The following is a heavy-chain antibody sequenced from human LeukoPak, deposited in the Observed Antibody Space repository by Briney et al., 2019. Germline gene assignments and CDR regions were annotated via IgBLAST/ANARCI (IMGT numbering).Heavy chain of an antibody. Sequence: GGSLRLSCAASGLTFSSHWMHWVRQAPGKGLEWVAVISYDGSNKYYADSVKGRFTISRDNSKNTLYLQMNSLRAEDTAVYYCANLAVAGTFDYWGQGTLVTVSS. CDR3: ANLAVAGTFDY. J-gene: IGHJ4*02. D-gene: IGHD6-19*01. CDR1: GLTFSSHW. V-gene: IGHV3-30*18. CDR2: ISYDGSNK.